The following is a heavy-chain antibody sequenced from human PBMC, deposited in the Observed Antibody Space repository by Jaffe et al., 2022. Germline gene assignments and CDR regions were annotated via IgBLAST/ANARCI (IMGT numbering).Heavy chain of an antibody. CDR3: ARTRYCSGGSCYSVLYYYYMDV. J-gene: IGHJ6*03. CDR1: GGTFSSYA. D-gene: IGHD2-15*01. V-gene: IGHV1-69*01. Sequence: QVQLVQSGAEVKKPGSSVKVSCKASGGTFSSYAISWVRQAPGQGLEWMGGIIPIFGTANYAQKFQGRVTITADESTSTAYMELSSLRSEDTAVYYCARTRYCSGGSCYSVLYYYYMDVWGKGTTVTVSS. CDR2: IIPIFGTA.